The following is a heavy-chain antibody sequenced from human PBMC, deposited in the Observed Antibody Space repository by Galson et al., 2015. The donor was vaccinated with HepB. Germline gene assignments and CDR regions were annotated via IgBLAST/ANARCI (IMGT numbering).Heavy chain of an antibody. V-gene: IGHV3-74*01. CDR2: VKGDGSTT. CDR3: ARGNDYWIGYIEY. CDR1: GFTFSTYG. D-gene: IGHD3-3*01. Sequence: SLRLSCAASGFTFSTYGMHWARQAPGKGLEWVSRVKGDGSTTTYADSVKGRFTISRDNAKNTLYLQMNSLRAEDTAVYYCARGNDYWIGYIEYWGQGTLVTVSS. J-gene: IGHJ4*02.